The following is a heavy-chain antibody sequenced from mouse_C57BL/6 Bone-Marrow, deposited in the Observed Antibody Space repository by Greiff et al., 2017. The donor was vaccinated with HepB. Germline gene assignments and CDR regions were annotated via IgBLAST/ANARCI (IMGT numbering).Heavy chain of an antibody. CDR3: ARHSTMVTTEAMDY. J-gene: IGHJ4*01. CDR1: EYEFPSHD. V-gene: IGHV5-2*01. Sequence: EVQGVESGGGLVQPGESLKLSCESNEYEFPSHDMSWVRKTPEKRPELVAAINSDGGSTYYPDTMERRFIISRDNTKKTLYLQMSSLRSEDTALYYCARHSTMVTTEAMDYWGQGTSVTVSS. CDR2: INSDGGST. D-gene: IGHD2-2*01.